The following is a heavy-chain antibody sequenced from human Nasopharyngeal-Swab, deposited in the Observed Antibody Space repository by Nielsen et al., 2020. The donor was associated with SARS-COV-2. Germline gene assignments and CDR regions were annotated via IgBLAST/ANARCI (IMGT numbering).Heavy chain of an antibody. CDR1: GFTFDDYT. CDR2: ISWDGGST. CDR3: ARERSTGYYPRGVFDL. Sequence: GESLKISCAASGFTFDDYTMHWVRQAPGKGLEWVSLISWDGGSTYYADSVKGRFTISRENSKNTLYLQMNSLTAEDTAVYYCARERSTGYYPRGVFDLWGRGTLVTVSS. J-gene: IGHJ2*01. V-gene: IGHV3-43*01. D-gene: IGHD3-22*01.